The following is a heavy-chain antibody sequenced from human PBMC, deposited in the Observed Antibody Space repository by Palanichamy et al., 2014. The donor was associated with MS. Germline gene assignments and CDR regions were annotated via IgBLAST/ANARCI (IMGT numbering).Heavy chain of an antibody. V-gene: IGHV6-1*01. Sequence: SRGLECLGRTYYRSKWYNDYAVSVKSRITINADTSKNQISLQLNSATPEDTAVYYCARGASWFDPWGQGTLVTVSS. CDR3: ARGASWFDP. CDR2: TYYRSKWYN. J-gene: IGHJ5*02.